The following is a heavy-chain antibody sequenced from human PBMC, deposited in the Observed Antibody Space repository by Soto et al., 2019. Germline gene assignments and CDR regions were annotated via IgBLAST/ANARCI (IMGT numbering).Heavy chain of an antibody. D-gene: IGHD2-2*01. CDR1: GFTFSTYA. CDR2: ISDSGST. V-gene: IGHV3-23*01. Sequence: EVQLLESGGGLVQPGGSLRLSSTASGFTFSTYAMSWVRQAPGKGLEWVSTISDSGSTYYADSVKGRFTISRDNSKNTLYLEMNSLRAEDTAVYYCAKDKGGRYCSRTSCLYSFDYWGQGTLVTVSS. CDR3: AKDKGGRYCSRTSCLYSFDY. J-gene: IGHJ4*02.